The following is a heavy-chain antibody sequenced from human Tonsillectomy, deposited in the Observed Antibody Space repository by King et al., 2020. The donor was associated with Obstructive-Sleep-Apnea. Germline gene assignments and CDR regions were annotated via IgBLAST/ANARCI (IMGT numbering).Heavy chain of an antibody. CDR2: IYYSGST. CDR1: GGSISSYY. CDR3: ARDTGDGYNSDYYGMDV. V-gene: IGHV4-59*01. J-gene: IGHJ6*02. D-gene: IGHD5-24*01. Sequence: VQLQESGPGLVKPSETLSLTCTVSGGSISSYYWSWIRQPPGKGLEWIGYIYYSGSTTYNPSLKSRVTISVDTSKNQFSLKLSSVTAADTAVYYCARDTGDGYNSDYYGMDVWGQGTTVTVSS.